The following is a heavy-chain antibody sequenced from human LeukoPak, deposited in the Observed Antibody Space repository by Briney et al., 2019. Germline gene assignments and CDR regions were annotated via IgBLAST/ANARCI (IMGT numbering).Heavy chain of an antibody. CDR1: GGSFSGYY. CDR2: IHYSGTPT. CDR3: AAGGDDAKAGY. J-gene: IGHJ4*02. V-gene: IGHV4-34*01. D-gene: IGHD3-16*01. Sequence: PSETLSLTCAVYGGSFSGYYWGWMRQAPGKGLEWIGTIHYSGTPTFYNPSLESRVSLFSDTSRNDFSLRLRSVTAADTAVYYCAAGGDDAKAGYWGQGTLVTVSS.